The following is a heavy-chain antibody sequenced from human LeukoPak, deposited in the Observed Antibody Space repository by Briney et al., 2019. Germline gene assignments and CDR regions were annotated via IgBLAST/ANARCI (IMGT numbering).Heavy chain of an antibody. CDR1: GFTFSNNA. V-gene: IGHV3-23*01. CDR2: ISDSAGAT. CDR3: AKGGSTAWTVVDY. D-gene: IGHD2-2*01. Sequence: GGSLRLSCAASGFTFSNNAMSWVRQAPGKGLEWVSSISDSAGATYYADSVRGRFTISRDNSGSTVHLQMNSLRADDTAIYFCAKGGSTAWTVVDYWGQGTLVTVSS. J-gene: IGHJ4*02.